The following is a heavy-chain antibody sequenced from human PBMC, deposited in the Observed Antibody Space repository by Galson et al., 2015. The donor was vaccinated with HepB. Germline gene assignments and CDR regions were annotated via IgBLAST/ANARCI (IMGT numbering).Heavy chain of an antibody. Sequence: LRLSCAASGFAFDSHAMSWVRQAPGRGLEWISGITGKGDTTFYADSVKGRFTVSKDNSNNMLYLQMNSLRAEDAGLYFCAKGYGLFDSWGQGILVTVSS. CDR3: AKGYGLFDS. V-gene: IGHV3-23*01. CDR1: GFAFDSHA. CDR2: ITGKGDTT. D-gene: IGHD5-18*01. J-gene: IGHJ5*01.